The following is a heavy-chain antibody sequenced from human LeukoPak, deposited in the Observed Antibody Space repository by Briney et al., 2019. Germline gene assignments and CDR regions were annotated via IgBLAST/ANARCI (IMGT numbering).Heavy chain of an antibody. Sequence: PGGSLRLSCVASGFTFSSHWMSWVRQAPGKGLEWVASIKEDGSEKYYVDSVKGRFTISRDNAENSLYLQMNSLRAEDTAVYYCARDPHPTYCLPDYWGQGTLVTVSS. D-gene: IGHD1-26*01. CDR2: IKEDGSEK. J-gene: IGHJ4*02. CDR1: GFTFSSHW. V-gene: IGHV3-7*04. CDR3: ARDPHPTYCLPDY.